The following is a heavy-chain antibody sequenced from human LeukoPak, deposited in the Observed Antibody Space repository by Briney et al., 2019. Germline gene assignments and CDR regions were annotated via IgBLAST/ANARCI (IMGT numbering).Heavy chain of an antibody. Sequence: GGSLRLSCAASGFTFSNAWMSWVRQAPGKGLEWVGRIKSKTDVGTTDYAAPVKGRFTISRDDSKNTLYLQMDSLKTEDTAVYFCTTGLGSFWGQGTLVTVSS. D-gene: IGHD1-26*01. CDR3: TTGLGSF. J-gene: IGHJ4*02. CDR2: IKSKTDVGTT. V-gene: IGHV3-15*01. CDR1: GFTFSNAW.